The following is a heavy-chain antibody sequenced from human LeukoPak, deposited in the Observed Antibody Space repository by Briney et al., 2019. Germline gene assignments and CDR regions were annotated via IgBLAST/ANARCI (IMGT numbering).Heavy chain of an antibody. V-gene: IGHV1-46*01. CDR3: ARTPPGYYYGSGSYDY. CDR2: INPSGGST. D-gene: IGHD3-10*01. CDR1: GYTFTSYY. J-gene: IGHJ4*02. Sequence: ASEKVSCKASGYTFTSYYMHWVRQAPGQGLEWMGIINPSGGSTSYAQKFQGRVTMPRDTSTSTVYMELSSLRSEDTAVYYCARTPPGYYYGSGSYDYWGQGTLVTVSS.